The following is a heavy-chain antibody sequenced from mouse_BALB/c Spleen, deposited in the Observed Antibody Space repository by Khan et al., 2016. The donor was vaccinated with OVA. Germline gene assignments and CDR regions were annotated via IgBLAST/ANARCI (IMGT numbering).Heavy chain of an antibody. V-gene: IGHV2-2*02. CDR3: ARRSGLSCFCAMDY. CDR1: GFSLTNYG. J-gene: IGHJ4*01. CDR2: IWTGGST. Sequence: QPSQSLSITCTVSGFSLTNYGVHWVRQSPGQGLEWLGVIWTGGSTVYNAAFISRLSISKDNSKSQVFFKMNSLQANDTAIYYCARRSGLSCFCAMDYWGQGTSVTVSS. D-gene: IGHD1-3*01.